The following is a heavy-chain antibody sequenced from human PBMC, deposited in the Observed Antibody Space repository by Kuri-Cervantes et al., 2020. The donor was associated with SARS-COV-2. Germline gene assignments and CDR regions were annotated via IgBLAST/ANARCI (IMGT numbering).Heavy chain of an antibody. J-gene: IGHJ2*01. CDR3: VRGRPTVTTRYFDL. CDR2: IYHSGST. Sequence: SCAVSGGSISSGGYSWSWIRQPPGKGLEWIGYIYHSGSTYYNPSLKSRVTISVDTSKNQLSLKLTSVTAADTAVYYCVRGRPTVTTRYFDLWGRGNLV. D-gene: IGHD4-17*01. V-gene: IGHV4-30-2*01. CDR1: GGSISSGGYS.